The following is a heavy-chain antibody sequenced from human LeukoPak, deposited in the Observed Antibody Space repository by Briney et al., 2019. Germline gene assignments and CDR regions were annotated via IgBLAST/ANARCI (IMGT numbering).Heavy chain of an antibody. CDR3: AKGIVNWGKNYFDY. J-gene: IGHJ4*02. Sequence: PGGSLRLSCSASGFTFSSCAITWVRQAPGKGLEWVATISGGGGSTYYADSVKGRFTISRDNSKNTLSLQMNSLRAEDTAVYYCAKGIVNWGKNYFDYWGQGTLVTVSS. V-gene: IGHV3-23*01. CDR2: ISGGGGST. D-gene: IGHD7-27*01. CDR1: GFTFSSCA.